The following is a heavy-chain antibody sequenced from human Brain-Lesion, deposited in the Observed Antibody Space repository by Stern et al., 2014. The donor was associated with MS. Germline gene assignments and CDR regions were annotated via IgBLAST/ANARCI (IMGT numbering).Heavy chain of an antibody. D-gene: IGHD1-1*01. CDR1: GFTFSQAW. J-gene: IGHJ4*02. CDR3: VAGAQLWL. CDR2: IKSRTDGGTA. V-gene: IGHV3-15*01. Sequence: EVQLVESGGGLVKSGGPLRLSCGASGFTFSQAWMGWVRQVPGKGLAWVGHIKSRTDGGTANYAASVKDRFTVSRDNSANMLYLQMNSLTIEDTAVYYCVAGAQLWLWGQGTLVTVSS.